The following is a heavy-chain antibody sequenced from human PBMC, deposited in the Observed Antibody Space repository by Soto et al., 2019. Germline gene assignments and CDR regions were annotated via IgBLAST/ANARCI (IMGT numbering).Heavy chain of an antibody. CDR1: GDSVSTNSAT. D-gene: IGHD2-8*01. CDR3: ARLIGNSWLDS. J-gene: IGHJ5*01. CDR2: TYYMSKWXX. V-gene: IGHV6-1*01. Sequence: SQTLSLTCAISGDSVSTNSATWDWIRQSPSRGLEWLGMTYYMSKWXXDYAVSVXXRVTIDPDTSXDQFSXRLNSVTPDDTAVYYCARLIGNSWLDSWGQGTLVTXS.